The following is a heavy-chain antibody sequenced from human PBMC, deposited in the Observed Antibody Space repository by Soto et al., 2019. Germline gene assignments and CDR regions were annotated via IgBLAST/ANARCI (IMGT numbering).Heavy chain of an antibody. Sequence: GGSLRLSCAASGFTFSSYSMNWVRQAPGKGLEWVSSISSSSSYIYYADSVKGRFTISRDNAKNSLYLQMNSLRAEDTAVYYCARKPGIAAADDAFDIWGQGTMVTVSS. CDR2: ISSSSSYI. V-gene: IGHV3-21*01. J-gene: IGHJ3*02. CDR3: ARKPGIAAADDAFDI. CDR1: GFTFSSYS. D-gene: IGHD6-13*01.